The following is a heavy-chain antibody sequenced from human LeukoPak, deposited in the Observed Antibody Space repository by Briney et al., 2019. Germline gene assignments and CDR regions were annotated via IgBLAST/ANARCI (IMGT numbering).Heavy chain of an antibody. J-gene: IGHJ4*02. CDR1: GFTFSSYA. V-gene: IGHV3-23*01. CDR2: ISGSDGST. D-gene: IGHD2/OR15-2a*01. Sequence: PGGSLRLSCAASGFTFSSYAMSWVRQAPGKGLECVSSISGSDGSTYYADSVKGRFTISRDNSKNTLYLQMNSLRAEDTAVYYCAKAGNIRLDYWGQGTLVTVSS. CDR3: AKAGNIRLDY.